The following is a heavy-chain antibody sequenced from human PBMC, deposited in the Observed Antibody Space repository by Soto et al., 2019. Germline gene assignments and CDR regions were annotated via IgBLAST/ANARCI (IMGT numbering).Heavy chain of an antibody. V-gene: IGHV4-59*08. CDR1: GGSISSYY. CDR3: ARHNYGSGSTYFDY. D-gene: IGHD3-10*01. CDR2: IYYSGST. Sequence: QVQLQESGPGLVKPSETLSLTCTVSGGSISSYYWSWIRQPPGKGLEWIGYIYYSGSTNYNPSLKSRVTISVDTSKKQSSLKLNSMTAADTAVYYCARHNYGSGSTYFDYWGQGTLVTVSS. J-gene: IGHJ4*02.